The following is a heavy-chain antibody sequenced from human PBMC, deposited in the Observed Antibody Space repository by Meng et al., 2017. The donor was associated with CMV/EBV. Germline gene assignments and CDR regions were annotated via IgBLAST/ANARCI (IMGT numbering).Heavy chain of an antibody. CDR1: GGTFSSYA. V-gene: IGHV1-69*10. J-gene: IGHJ4*02. CDR2: IIPILGIA. CDR3: ARDERPHQSYFDY. D-gene: IGHD1-1*01. Sequence: SVKVSCKASGGTFSSYAISWVRQAPGQGLEWMGGIIPILGIANYAQKLQGRVTITADKSTSTAYMELSSLRSEDTAVYYCARDERPHQSYFDYWGQGTLVTVSS.